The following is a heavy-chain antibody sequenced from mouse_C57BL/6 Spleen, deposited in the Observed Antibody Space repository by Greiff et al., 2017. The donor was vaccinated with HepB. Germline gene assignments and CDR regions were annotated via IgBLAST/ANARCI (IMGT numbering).Heavy chain of an antibody. CDR2: IDPEDGDT. CDR1: GFNIKDYY. Sequence: VQLQQSGAELVRPGASVKLSCTASGFNIKDYYMHWVKQRPEQGLEWIGRIDPEDGDTEYAPKFQGKATMTADTSSNTAYLQLSSLTSEDTAVYYCTTDGYDGFWFAYWGQGTLVTVSA. CDR3: TTDGYDGFWFAY. J-gene: IGHJ3*01. V-gene: IGHV14-1*01. D-gene: IGHD2-2*01.